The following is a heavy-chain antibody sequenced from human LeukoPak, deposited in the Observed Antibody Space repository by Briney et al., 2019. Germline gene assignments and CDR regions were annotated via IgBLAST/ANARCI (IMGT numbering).Heavy chain of an antibody. D-gene: IGHD3-10*01. J-gene: IGHJ4*02. Sequence: GGSLRLSCAASGFTFSDYYMSWIRQAPGKGLEWVSYISSSGSTIYYADSVKGRFTISRDNAKNSLYLQMNSLRAEDTAVYYCARDTAFGVLWFGELPLGYFDYWGQGTLVTVSS. V-gene: IGHV3-11*01. CDR2: ISSSGSTI. CDR1: GFTFSDYY. CDR3: ARDTAFGVLWFGELPLGYFDY.